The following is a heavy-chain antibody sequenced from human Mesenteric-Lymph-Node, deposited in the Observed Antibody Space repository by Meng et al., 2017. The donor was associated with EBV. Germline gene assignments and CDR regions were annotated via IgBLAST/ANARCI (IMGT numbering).Heavy chain of an antibody. J-gene: IGHJ4*02. Sequence: QVQPQESGPCLVKPSGSLSLTCAVSSGSISSSNWWSWVRQPPGKGLEWIGEIYHNGNTNYNPSLKSRVTISVDKSKNQFSLKLNSVTAADTAVYYCARADSSGPWHFDYWGQGTLVTVSS. CDR1: SGSISSSNW. V-gene: IGHV4-4*02. D-gene: IGHD3-22*01. CDR3: ARADSSGPWHFDY. CDR2: IYHNGNT.